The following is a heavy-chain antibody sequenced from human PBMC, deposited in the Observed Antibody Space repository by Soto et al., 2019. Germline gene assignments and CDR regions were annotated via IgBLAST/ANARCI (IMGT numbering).Heavy chain of an antibody. CDR2: ISGSGGST. V-gene: IGHV3-23*01. D-gene: IGHD3-10*01. J-gene: IGHJ6*02. CDR3: ARGFHYGPLSHYGMDV. CDR1: GFTFSSYA. Sequence: PGGSLRLSCAASGFTFSSYAMSWVRQAPGKGLEWVSAISGSGGSTYYADSVKGRFTISRDNAKNSLYLQMNSLRAEDTALYYCARGFHYGPLSHYGMDVWGQGTTVTVSS.